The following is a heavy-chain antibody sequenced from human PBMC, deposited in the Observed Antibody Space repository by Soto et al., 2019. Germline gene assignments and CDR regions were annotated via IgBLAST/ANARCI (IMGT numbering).Heavy chain of an antibody. J-gene: IGHJ6*03. CDR2: IRSKANNYAT. CDR3: SRQASDFWSGKPQYYMDV. V-gene: IGHV3-73*01. CDR1: VFTFSGSA. Sequence: EVQLVESGGGLVQPGGSLKLSCAASVFTFSGSAMHWVRQASGKGLEWVGRIRSKANNYATAYGASVKGRFTISRDDSKNTAYLQMNSLKTEDTAVYYCSRQASDFWSGKPQYYMDVWGKGTTVTVSS. D-gene: IGHD3-3*01.